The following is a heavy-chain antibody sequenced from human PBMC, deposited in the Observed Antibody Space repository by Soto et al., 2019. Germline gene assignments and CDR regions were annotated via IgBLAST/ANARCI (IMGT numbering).Heavy chain of an antibody. CDR1: GGSISSYY. CDR3: ARDIYESSGYSYDY. D-gene: IGHD3-22*01. J-gene: IGHJ4*02. V-gene: IGHV4-59*12. Sequence: PSETLSLTCTVSGGSISSYYWNWIRQPPGKELEWIGNIYYSGSANYNPSLKSRVTLAVDTSRSQFSLKLSSVTAADTAVYYCARDIYESSGYSYDYWGQGTLVTVSS. CDR2: IYYSGSA.